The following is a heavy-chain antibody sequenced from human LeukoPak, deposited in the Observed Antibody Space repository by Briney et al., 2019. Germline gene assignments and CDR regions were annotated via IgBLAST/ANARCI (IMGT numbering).Heavy chain of an antibody. CDR3: ARGRGRITMVRGVIAYFDY. CDR1: GGSFSGYY. J-gene: IGHJ4*02. V-gene: IGHV4-34*01. D-gene: IGHD3-10*01. Sequence: SETLSLTCAVYGGSFSGYYWSWIRQPPGKGLEWIGEINHSGSTNYNPSLKSRVTISVDTSKNQFSLTLSSVTAADTAVYYCARGRGRITMVRGVIAYFDYWGQGTLVTVSS. CDR2: INHSGST.